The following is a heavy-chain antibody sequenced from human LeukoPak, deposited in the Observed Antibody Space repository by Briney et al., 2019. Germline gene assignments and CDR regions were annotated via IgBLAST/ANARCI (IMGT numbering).Heavy chain of an antibody. Sequence: GGSLRLSCAASGFTFSFYEMNWVRQAPGKGLEWVSVIYSGGSTYYADSVAGRFTISRDNSKNTLYLQMNSLRAEDTAVYYCARDLGYSSGWHRGYFDYWGQGTLVTVSS. CDR2: IYSGGST. CDR3: ARDLGYSSGWHRGYFDY. D-gene: IGHD6-19*01. CDR1: GFTFSFYE. J-gene: IGHJ4*02. V-gene: IGHV3-53*01.